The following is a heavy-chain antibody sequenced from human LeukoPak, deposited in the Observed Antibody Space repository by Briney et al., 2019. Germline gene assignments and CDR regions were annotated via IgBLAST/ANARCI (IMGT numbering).Heavy chain of an antibody. D-gene: IGHD2-2*01. Sequence: PGGSLRLSCAASGFTFSSYAMHWVRQAPGKGLEWVAVISYDGSNKYYADSVKGRFTISRDNSKNTLYLQMNSLRAEDTAVYYCARADCSSTSCRRLFDYWGQGTLVTVSS. J-gene: IGHJ4*02. CDR2: ISYDGSNK. CDR1: GFTFSSYA. V-gene: IGHV3-30*04. CDR3: ARADCSSTSCRRLFDY.